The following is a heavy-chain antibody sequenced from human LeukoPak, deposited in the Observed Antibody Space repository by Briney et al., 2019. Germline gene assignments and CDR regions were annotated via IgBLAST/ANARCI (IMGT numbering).Heavy chain of an antibody. J-gene: IGHJ4*02. Sequence: GGSLRLSCAASGFTFSSYAMSWVRQAPGKGLEWGSAISGSVGSTYYADSVKGRFTISRDNSKNTLYLQMNSLRAEDTAVYYCAKDPRGDFDYGDYGPGYYFDYWGQGTLVTVSS. V-gene: IGHV3-23*01. CDR1: GFTFSSYA. CDR3: AKDPRGDFDYGDYGPGYYFDY. CDR2: ISGSVGST. D-gene: IGHD4-17*01.